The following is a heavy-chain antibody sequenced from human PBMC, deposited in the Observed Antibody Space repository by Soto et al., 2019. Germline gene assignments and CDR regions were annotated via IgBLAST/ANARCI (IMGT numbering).Heavy chain of an antibody. CDR1: GGSISNGGYY. Sequence: QLQLQESGPGLVKPSQTLSLTCAVSGGSISNGGYYWSWIRQHPGKGLEWIGSIYFSGSTYYNPSLKSRVTISVATPKNQFSLKLSSVTAADTAVYYCARDSHSQQPNLWWGGGYMDVWGRGITVTVSS. D-gene: IGHD6-13*01. CDR3: ARDSHSQQPNLWWGGGYMDV. CDR2: IYFSGST. J-gene: IGHJ6*03. V-gene: IGHV4-31*11.